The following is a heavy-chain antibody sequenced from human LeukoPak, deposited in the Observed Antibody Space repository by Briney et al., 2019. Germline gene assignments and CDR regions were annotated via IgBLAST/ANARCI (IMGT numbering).Heavy chain of an antibody. J-gene: IGHJ5*01. CDR3: ATGYGKLDS. D-gene: IGHD2-15*01. V-gene: IGHV4-61*02. CDR2: IYASGNI. Sequence: SETLSLTCTVSGGSISSGSYYWSWIRQPAGKGLEWIGRIYASGNINYDPSLKSRVTISVDTSKNQFSLKLSSVTAADTAVYYCATGYGKLDSWGQGTLVTVSS. CDR1: GGSISSGSYY.